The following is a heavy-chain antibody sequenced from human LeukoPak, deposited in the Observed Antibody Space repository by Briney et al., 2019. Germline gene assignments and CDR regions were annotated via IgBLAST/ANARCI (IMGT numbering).Heavy chain of an antibody. CDR2: IYTSGST. V-gene: IGHV4-4*07. J-gene: IGHJ6*03. CDR3: ARDRYCSGGSCYSTYYYYYMDV. Sequence: SETLSLTCTASGCSISSYYWIWIRQPAGKGLEWIGRIYTSGSTNYNPSLKSRVTMSVDTSKNQFSLKLSSVTAADTAVYYCARDRYCSGGSCYSTYYYYYMDVWGKGTTVTVSS. D-gene: IGHD2-15*01. CDR1: GCSISSYY.